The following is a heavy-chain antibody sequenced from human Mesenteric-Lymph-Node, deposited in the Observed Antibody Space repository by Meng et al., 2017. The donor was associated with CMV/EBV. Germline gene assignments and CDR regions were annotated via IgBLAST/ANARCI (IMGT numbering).Heavy chain of an antibody. CDR2: ISYDGSST. D-gene: IGHD5-24*01. J-gene: IGHJ5*02. V-gene: IGHV3-30*04. CDR1: GFTFSSYA. CDR3: ARPGLDGYSYEPYPFDH. Sequence: GESLKISCAASGFTFSSYAMHWVRQAPGKGLEWVAVISYDGSSTYYADSVKGRFTISRDNSKNTVFLEMNSLRPDDTAVFHCARPGLDGYSYEPYPFDHWGQGTLVTVSS.